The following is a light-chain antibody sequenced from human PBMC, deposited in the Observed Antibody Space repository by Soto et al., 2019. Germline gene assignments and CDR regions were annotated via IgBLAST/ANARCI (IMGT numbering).Light chain of an antibody. CDR2: NNN. Sequence: QSVLTQPPSASGTPGQRVTISCSGRSSNIGIYSVTWYQQLPGTAPKFLMYNNNQRPSGVPDRFSGSKSGTSASLAISGLQSEDDADYYCATWDDSLKGVVFGGGTKVTVL. CDR3: ATWDDSLKGVV. V-gene: IGLV1-44*01. CDR1: SSNIGIYS. J-gene: IGLJ2*01.